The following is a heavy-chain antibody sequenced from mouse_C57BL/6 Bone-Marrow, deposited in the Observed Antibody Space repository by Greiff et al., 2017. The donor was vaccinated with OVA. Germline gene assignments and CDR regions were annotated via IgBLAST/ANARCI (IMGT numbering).Heavy chain of an antibody. J-gene: IGHJ4*01. CDR3: AREGNYGSYYYAMDY. CDR2: INPNNGGT. V-gene: IGHV1-26*01. CDR1: GYTFTDYY. Sequence: VQLQQSGPELVKPGASVKISCTASGYTFTDYYMNWVKQSHGKSLEWIGDINPNNGGTSYNQKFKGKATLTVDQSSSTAYMQLNSLTSEDSAVYYCAREGNYGSYYYAMDYWGQGTSVTVSS. D-gene: IGHD1-1*01.